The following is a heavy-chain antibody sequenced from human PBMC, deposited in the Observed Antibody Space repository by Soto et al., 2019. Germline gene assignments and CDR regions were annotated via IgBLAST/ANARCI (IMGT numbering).Heavy chain of an antibody. D-gene: IGHD6-13*01. J-gene: IGHJ4*02. Sequence: QVHLQESGPGLVKPSETVSLTCSVSGGSISSNYWSWIRQPPGKGLEWIGYIYYSESTNYNPSLKSRVTISADTSKNQFSLKLSSVTAADTAVYYCARGWYLDYWGQGTLVTVS. CDR1: GGSISSNY. CDR2: IYYSEST. CDR3: ARGWYLDY. V-gene: IGHV4-59*01.